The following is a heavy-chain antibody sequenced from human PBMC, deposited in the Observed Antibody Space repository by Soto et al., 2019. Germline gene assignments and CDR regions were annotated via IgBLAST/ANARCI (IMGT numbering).Heavy chain of an antibody. CDR2: ICSSGSSI. V-gene: IGHV3-11*01. CDR3: ARDPRQYYFDY. Sequence: PGGSLRLSSAASGFTFSDYCMSWIRQAPGKGLEWVSYICSSGSSIYYADSVKGRFPISRDNAKNSLYLQMNSLRAEDTAVYYCARDPRQYYFDYWGQGTLVTVSS. J-gene: IGHJ4*02. CDR1: GFTFSDYC.